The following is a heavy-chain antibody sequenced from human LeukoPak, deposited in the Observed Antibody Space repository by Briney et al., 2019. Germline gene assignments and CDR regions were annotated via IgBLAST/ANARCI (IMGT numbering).Heavy chain of an antibody. CDR3: ARITIFPPVYYYYGMDV. CDR1: GGSISSYY. Sequence: SETLSLTCTVSGGSISSYYWSWIRQPPGKGLEWIGYIYYSGSTNYNPSLKSRVTISVDTSKNQFSLTLSSVTAADTAVYYCARITIFPPVYYYYGMDVWGQGTTVTVSS. J-gene: IGHJ6*02. CDR2: IYYSGST. V-gene: IGHV4-59*12. D-gene: IGHD3-9*01.